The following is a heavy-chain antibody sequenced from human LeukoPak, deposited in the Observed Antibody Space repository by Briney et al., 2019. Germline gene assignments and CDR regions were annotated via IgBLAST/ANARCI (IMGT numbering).Heavy chain of an antibody. J-gene: IGHJ4*02. CDR3: ARDFDIMTGYSVFDY. D-gene: IGHD3-9*01. CDR2: MSHDGSNE. CDR1: GFTFSDYV. V-gene: IGHV3-30*04. Sequence: GGSLRLSCAASGFTFSDYVIYWVRQAPGKGLEWVAVMSHDGSNEEYADSVKGRFTISRDNSKKTLYLQMNSLRPDDTAMYYCARDFDIMTGYSVFDYWGQGTLVTVSS.